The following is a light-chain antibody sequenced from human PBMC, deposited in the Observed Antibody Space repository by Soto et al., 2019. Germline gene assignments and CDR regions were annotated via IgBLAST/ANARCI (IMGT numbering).Light chain of an antibody. CDR3: QQRSNWPT. CDR2: GTS. Sequence: IVMTQSPVTLSVTPGERATLSCRASQNISRSLAWYQQKPGQGPSLLIYGTSTRAGGVPARFSGSGSGADFTLTISSLEPEDFAVYYCQQRSNWPTFGGGTIVDI. V-gene: IGKV3-15*01. CDR1: QNISRS. J-gene: IGKJ4*01.